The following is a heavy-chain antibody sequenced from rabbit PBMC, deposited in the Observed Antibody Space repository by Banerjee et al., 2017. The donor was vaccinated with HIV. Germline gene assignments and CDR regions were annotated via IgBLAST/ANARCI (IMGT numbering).Heavy chain of an antibody. CDR3: ARDLAGVIGWNFGL. Sequence: QEQLVESGGGLVQPGGSLKLSCKASGFDFSTYGVNWVRQAPGKGLEWIGCIYIGDGSTYYASWAKGRFTISKTSSTTVTLQMTSLTAADTATYFCARDLAGVIGWNFGLWGPGTLVTVS. CDR2: IYIGDGST. D-gene: IGHD4-1*01. J-gene: IGHJ4*01. V-gene: IGHV1S47*01. CDR1: GFDFSTYG.